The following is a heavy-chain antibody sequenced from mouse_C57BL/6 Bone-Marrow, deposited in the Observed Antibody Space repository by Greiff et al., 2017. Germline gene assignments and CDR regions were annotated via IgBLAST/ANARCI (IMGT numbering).Heavy chain of an antibody. CDR3: ASYYYGSSTYWYFDV. D-gene: IGHD1-1*01. Sequence: QVQLQQPGAELVKPGASVKLSCKASGYTFTSYWMHWVKQRPGQGLEWIGMIHPNSGSTNYNEKFKSKATLTVDKSSITAYMQLSSLTSEDSAVYYCASYYYGSSTYWYFDVWGTGTTVTVSS. J-gene: IGHJ1*03. CDR2: IHPNSGST. V-gene: IGHV1-64*01. CDR1: GYTFTSYW.